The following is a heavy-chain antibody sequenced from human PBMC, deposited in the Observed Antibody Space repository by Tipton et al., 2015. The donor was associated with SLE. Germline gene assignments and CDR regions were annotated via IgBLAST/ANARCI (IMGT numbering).Heavy chain of an antibody. CDR1: GYSLSSGFY. CDR2: IYRSGNT. J-gene: IGHJ5*02. D-gene: IGHD6-13*01. V-gene: IGHV4-38-2*01. Sequence: GLVKPSETLSLTCAVSGYSLSSGFYWGWIRQPPGKPLEWIGSIYRSGNTYYNPSLKSRVTISMDTSKNQFSLMLRSVIAADTAVYYCAKALLAAVESEPSFWFAPWGQGTLVTVSS. CDR3: AKALLAAVESEPSFWFAP.